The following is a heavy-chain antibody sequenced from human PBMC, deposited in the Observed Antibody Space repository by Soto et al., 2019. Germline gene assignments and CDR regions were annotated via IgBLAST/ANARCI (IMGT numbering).Heavy chain of an antibody. CDR2: ISGSGGST. V-gene: IGHV3-23*01. Sequence: GGSQTLSCAASGFTFNSYAMSWVRQAPGKGLEWVSAISGSGGSTYYADSVKGRFTISRDTSEDTLYLQMNSLRAEDTAVYYCAKALRERRITIFGVVPPRLWSQGTLVTVCS. D-gene: IGHD3-3*01. CDR1: GFTFNSYA. CDR3: AKALRERRITIFGVVPPRL. J-gene: IGHJ4*02.